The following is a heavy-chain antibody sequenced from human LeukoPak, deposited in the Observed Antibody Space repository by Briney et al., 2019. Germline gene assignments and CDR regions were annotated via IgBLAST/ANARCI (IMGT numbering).Heavy chain of an antibody. J-gene: IGHJ3*02. Sequence: ASVKVSCKVSGYTLTELSIHWVRQAPGKGLEWMGGFDPEDVETIYAQKFQGRVTMTEETSTDTAYMELSSLRSEDTAVYYGATASWGEGHGGAFDIWGQGTMVTVSS. CDR1: GYTLTELS. CDR3: ATASWGEGHGGAFDI. V-gene: IGHV1-24*01. CDR2: FDPEDVET. D-gene: IGHD3-16*01.